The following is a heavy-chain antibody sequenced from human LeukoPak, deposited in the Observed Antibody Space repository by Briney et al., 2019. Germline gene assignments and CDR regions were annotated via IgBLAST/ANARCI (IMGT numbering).Heavy chain of an antibody. CDR1: RFTLSSYW. CDR2: INTDGSST. V-gene: IGHV3-74*01. D-gene: IGHD1-14*01. CDR3: ASRTGVY. J-gene: IGHJ4*02. Sequence: PGGSLRLSCAASRFTLSSYWMHWVRQAPGKGLVWVSRINTDGSSTNYADSVKGRFTISRDNAMNTLYLQMNNLRAEDTAVYYCASRTGVYWGRGTLVSVSS.